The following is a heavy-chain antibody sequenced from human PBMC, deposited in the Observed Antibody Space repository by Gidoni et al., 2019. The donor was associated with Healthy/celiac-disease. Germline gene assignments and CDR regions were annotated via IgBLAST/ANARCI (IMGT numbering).Heavy chain of an antibody. CDR2: IYTSGST. V-gene: IGHV4-61*02. D-gene: IGHD1-26*01. CDR1: GGSISSGSYY. CDR3: ASVHGSIGDAFDI. J-gene: IGHJ3*02. Sequence: QVQLQESGPGLVKPSQTLSLTCTVSGGSISSGSYYWSWIRQPAGKGLEWIGRIYTSGSTNYNPSLKSRVTISVDTSKNQFSLKLSSVTAADTAVYYCASVHGSIGDAFDIWGQGTMVTVSS.